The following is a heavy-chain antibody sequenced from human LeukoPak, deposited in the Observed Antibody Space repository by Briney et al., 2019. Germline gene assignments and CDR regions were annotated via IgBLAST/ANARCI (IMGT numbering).Heavy chain of an antibody. D-gene: IGHD4-23*01. CDR2: ISGSGGST. V-gene: IGHV3-23*01. J-gene: IGHJ4*02. Sequence: GGSLRLCCAASGFTFSSYAMSWVRQAPGKGLEWVSAISGSGGSTYYADSVKGRFTISRDNSKNTLYLQMNSLRAEDTAVYYCAKDLYHPYGGNPMDYWGQGTLVTVSS. CDR1: GFTFSSYA. CDR3: AKDLYHPYGGNPMDY.